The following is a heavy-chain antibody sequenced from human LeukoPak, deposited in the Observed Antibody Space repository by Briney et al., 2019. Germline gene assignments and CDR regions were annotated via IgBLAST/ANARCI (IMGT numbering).Heavy chain of an antibody. Sequence: PGGSLRLSCAASEFTFSNYWMSWVRQASGKGLEWVANINQDGGAKYYVDSVKGRFTFSRDNAKNSVYLQVNSLRVEDTAVYYCARGRYCSSGSCYFDYWGQGTLVTVSS. J-gene: IGHJ4*02. V-gene: IGHV3-7*01. CDR2: INQDGGAK. CDR1: EFTFSNYW. CDR3: ARGRYCSSGSCYFDY. D-gene: IGHD2-15*01.